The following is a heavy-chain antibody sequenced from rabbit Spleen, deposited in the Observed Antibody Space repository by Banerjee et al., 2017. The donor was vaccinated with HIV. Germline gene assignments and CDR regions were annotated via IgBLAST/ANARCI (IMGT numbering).Heavy chain of an antibody. CDR1: GFSFGDRDV. J-gene: IGHJ6*01. D-gene: IGHD1-1*01. Sequence: QEQLVESGGGLVQPTGSLTLTCKASGFSFGDRDVMCWVRQAPGKGLEWIACIYAGSSDNTYSATWAKGRFTISKTSSTTVTLQMTSLTAADTATYFCARDTSSSFSSYGMDLWGQGTLVTVS. CDR2: IYAGSSDNT. V-gene: IGHV1S45*01. CDR3: ARDTSSSFSSYGMDL.